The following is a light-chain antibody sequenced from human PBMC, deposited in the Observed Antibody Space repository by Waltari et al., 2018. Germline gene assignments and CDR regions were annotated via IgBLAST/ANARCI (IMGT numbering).Light chain of an antibody. Sequence: YELTQPPSVSVSPGQTAKITSPGAALPKQHAHWYQHTPGQAPVVVMSKDNERPSGIPERFSGSTPGTIVTLTITGVQAEDEADYYCQSADSSGTYWVFGGGTKLTVL. CDR2: KDN. CDR3: QSADSSGTYWV. V-gene: IGLV3-25*03. J-gene: IGLJ3*02. CDR1: ALPKQH.